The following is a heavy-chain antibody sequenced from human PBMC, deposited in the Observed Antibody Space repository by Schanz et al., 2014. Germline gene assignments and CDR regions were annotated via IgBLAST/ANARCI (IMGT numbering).Heavy chain of an antibody. J-gene: IGHJ5*02. D-gene: IGHD2-2*01. CDR1: GGTFNSYT. V-gene: IGHV1-69*08. Sequence: QAHLVQSWAEVKKPGSSMQVSCKASGGTFNSYTINWVRQAPGQGLEWMGRIIPILGIANYAQKVQGRVTMTTDTSTGTAYMELRSLRSDDTAVYYCARDRRRYCSTASCLHDNWFDPGGQGTLVIGSS. CDR3: ARDRRRYCSTASCLHDNWFDP. CDR2: IIPILGIA.